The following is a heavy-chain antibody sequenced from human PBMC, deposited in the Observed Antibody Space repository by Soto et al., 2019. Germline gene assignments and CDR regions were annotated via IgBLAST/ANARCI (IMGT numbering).Heavy chain of an antibody. J-gene: IGHJ4*02. D-gene: IGHD3-16*02. Sequence: DVQLLESGGGLVQPGGSLRLSCAASGFSFSSYAMFWVRQAPGTGLEWVSVISARGGGLYFADSVKGRFTISRDNSKNVLSLEMNTLPAEDTAIYFCAKGYIEHSASVSNWGQGTLVLVSS. CDR3: AKGYIEHSASVSN. V-gene: IGHV3-23*01. CDR2: ISARGGGL. CDR1: GFSFSSYA.